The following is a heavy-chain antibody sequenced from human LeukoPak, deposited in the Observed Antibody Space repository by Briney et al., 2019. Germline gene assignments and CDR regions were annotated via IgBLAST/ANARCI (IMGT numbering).Heavy chain of an antibody. Sequence: GGSLRLSCAASGFTLSNYWMTWVRQAPGKGLEWVANIKQDGSEKYYVDSVKGRFTISRDNAKNSLYLQMNSLRAEDTAVYYCARGTPSSSGWLYYGMDVWGQGTTVTVSS. J-gene: IGHJ6*02. CDR1: GFTLSNYW. CDR3: ARGTPSSSGWLYYGMDV. D-gene: IGHD6-19*01. CDR2: IKQDGSEK. V-gene: IGHV3-7*01.